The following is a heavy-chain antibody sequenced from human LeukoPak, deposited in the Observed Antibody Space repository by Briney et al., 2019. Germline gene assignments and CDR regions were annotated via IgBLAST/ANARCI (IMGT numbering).Heavy chain of an antibody. V-gene: IGHV3-15*01. CDR2: IKSKTDGGTT. CDR3: YLFYGSGERFDY. CDR1: GFTFSNAW. J-gene: IGHJ4*02. D-gene: IGHD3-10*01. Sequence: GGSLRLSCAASGFTFSNAWMSWVRQAPGKGLEGVGRIKSKTDGGTTDYAAPVKGRFTISRDDSKNTLYLQMNSLKTEDTAVYYCYLFYGSGERFDYWGQGTLVTVSS.